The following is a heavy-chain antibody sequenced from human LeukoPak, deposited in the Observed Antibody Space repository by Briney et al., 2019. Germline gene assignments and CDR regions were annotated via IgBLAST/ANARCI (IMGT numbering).Heavy chain of an antibody. J-gene: IGHJ5*02. Sequence: PGGSLRLSCAASGFTVSSNYMSWVRQAPGKGLEWVSVIYSDDKTAYPDSVKGRFTISRDNSKNMLYLQMNSLRAEDTAVYYCARDQLGIGWWFDPWGQGTLVTASS. CDR1: GFTVSSNY. V-gene: IGHV3-53*01. CDR3: ARDQLGIGWWFDP. D-gene: IGHD2-15*01. CDR2: IYSDDKT.